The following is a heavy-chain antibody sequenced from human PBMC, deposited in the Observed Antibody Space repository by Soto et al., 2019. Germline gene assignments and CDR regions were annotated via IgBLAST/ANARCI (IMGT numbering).Heavy chain of an antibody. CDR1: GGTLGTHA. CDR3: AGDVKYTSGWPHLEP. Sequence: SVKVSCKASGGTLGTHAITCVRQAPGQGLEWMGGIIPVFGTANYAPKFQDRVAITADRSTSTVYMVLSSLGPDDTATYFCAGDVKYTSGWPHLEPWGQGTLVTVSS. J-gene: IGHJ5*02. V-gene: IGHV1-69*06. D-gene: IGHD6-19*01. CDR2: IIPVFGTA.